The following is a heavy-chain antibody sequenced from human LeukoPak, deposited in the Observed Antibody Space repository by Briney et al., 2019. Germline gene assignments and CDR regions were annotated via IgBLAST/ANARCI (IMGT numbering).Heavy chain of an antibody. J-gene: IGHJ3*02. D-gene: IGHD3-16*01. CDR1: GFTSSSYA. Sequence: GGSLRLSCAGSGFTSSSYAMSWVRQASGKGLDWVSGIGGGDGGTYYTDSVKGRFTIFRDISKNTLYLQMNSLRAEDTAVYFCAREGPSVDWGAFDIWGQGTMVTVSS. CDR3: AREGPSVDWGAFDI. CDR2: IGGGDGGT. V-gene: IGHV3-23*01.